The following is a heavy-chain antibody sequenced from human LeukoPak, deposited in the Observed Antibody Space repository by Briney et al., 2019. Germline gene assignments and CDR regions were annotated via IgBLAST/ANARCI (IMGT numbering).Heavy chain of an antibody. CDR2: INWNSGSI. CDR3: AKDGGSSYYGSGSDWYFDL. V-gene: IGHV3-9*03. D-gene: IGHD3-10*01. Sequence: GGSLRLSCAASGFTFDDYAMHWVRQAPGKGLEWVSGINWNSGSITYADSVKGRFTISRDNAKNSLYLQMNSLTTEDMALYYCAKDGGSSYYGSGSDWYFDLWGRGTLVTVSS. J-gene: IGHJ2*01. CDR1: GFTFDDYA.